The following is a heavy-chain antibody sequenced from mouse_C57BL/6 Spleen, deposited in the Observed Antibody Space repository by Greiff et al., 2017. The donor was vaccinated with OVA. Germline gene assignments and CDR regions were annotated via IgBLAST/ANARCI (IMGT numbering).Heavy chain of an antibody. D-gene: IGHD1-1*01. J-gene: IGHJ1*03. V-gene: IGHV1-59*01. CDR2: IDPSDSYT. CDR3: ANRETTVGDFDV. Sequence: VQLQQSGAELVRPGTSVKLSCKASGYTFTSYWMHWVKQRPGQGLEWIGVIDPSDSYTNYNQKFKGKATLTVDTSSSTAYMQLSSLTSEDSAVYYCANRETTVGDFDVWGTGTTVTVSS. CDR1: GYTFTSYW.